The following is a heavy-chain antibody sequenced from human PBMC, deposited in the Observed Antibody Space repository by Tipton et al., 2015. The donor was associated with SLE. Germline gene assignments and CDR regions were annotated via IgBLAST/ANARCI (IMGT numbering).Heavy chain of an antibody. V-gene: IGHV4-39*07. J-gene: IGHJ4*02. Sequence: TLSLTCTVSGDSISSGDYSWSWIRQPPGKGLEWIGSIYYSGSTYYNPSLKSRVTISVDTSKNQFSLKLSSVTAADTAVYYCARSITIFWSGRGYFDYWGQGTLVTVSS. D-gene: IGHD3-3*01. CDR3: ARSITIFWSGRGYFDY. CDR2: IYYSGST. CDR1: GDSISSGDYS.